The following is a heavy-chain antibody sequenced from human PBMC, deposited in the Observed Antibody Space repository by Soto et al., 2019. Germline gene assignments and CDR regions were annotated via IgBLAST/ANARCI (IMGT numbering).Heavy chain of an antibody. CDR3: ARDRGTTTVTFDAFQH. V-gene: IGHV3-23*01. CDR1: GFSFNSYS. Sequence: VQLLESGGGLVQPGGSLRLSCVASGFSFNSYSMSWVRQAPGKGLEWVAGIIGSGDSAYYADSVKGRFTISRDNSKNTLSLQMNSLRAGDTAIYYCARDRGTTTVTFDAFQHWGQGTLVAVSS. D-gene: IGHD4-17*01. J-gene: IGHJ1*01. CDR2: IIGSGDSA.